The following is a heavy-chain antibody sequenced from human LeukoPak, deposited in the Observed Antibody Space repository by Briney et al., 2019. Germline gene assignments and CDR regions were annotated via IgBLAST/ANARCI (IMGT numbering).Heavy chain of an antibody. V-gene: IGHV3-7*01. CDR3: ARDRLETATISRSRYYYYGMDV. D-gene: IGHD5-24*01. J-gene: IGHJ6*02. Sequence: GGSLRLSCAASGFTFNSYWMSWVRQAPGKGLEWVANINQDGSEKYYVDSVKGRFTISRDNAKNSLFLQMTSLRAEDTAVYYCARDRLETATISRSRYYYYGMDVWGQGTTVTVSS. CDR2: INQDGSEK. CDR1: GFTFNSYW.